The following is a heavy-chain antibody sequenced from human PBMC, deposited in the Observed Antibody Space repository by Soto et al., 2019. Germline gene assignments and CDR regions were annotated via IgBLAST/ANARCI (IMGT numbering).Heavy chain of an antibody. CDR1: GGSISSGYYH. Sequence: QVQLQESGPGLVEPSQTLSLTCTVSGGSISSGYYHWSWVRQLPEKGLEWIGYIRVSGYTQYNPSLQGRLTISVDASNNQFSLRLTSVTAADTAVYYCATYAEAAGGTGSWGQGTLVTVSS. V-gene: IGHV4-31*03. J-gene: IGHJ4*02. D-gene: IGHD6-13*01. CDR2: IRVSGYT. CDR3: ATYAEAAGGTGS.